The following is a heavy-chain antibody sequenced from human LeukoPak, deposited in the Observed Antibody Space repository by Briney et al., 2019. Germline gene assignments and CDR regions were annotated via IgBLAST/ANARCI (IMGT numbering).Heavy chain of an antibody. D-gene: IGHD2-21*01. CDR2: ISSSSYI. CDR3: AKDYGGAVYYYYTDV. V-gene: IGHV3-21*01. J-gene: IGHJ6*03. CDR1: GFTFSSYS. Sequence: GGSLRLSCAASGFTFSSYSMNWVRQAPGKGLEWVSSISSSSYIYYADSVKGRFTISRDNAKNSLYLQMNSLRAEDTAVYYCAKDYGGAVYYYYTDVWGKGTTVSISS.